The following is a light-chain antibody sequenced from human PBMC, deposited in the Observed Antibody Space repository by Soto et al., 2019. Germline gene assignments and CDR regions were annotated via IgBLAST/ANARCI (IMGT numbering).Light chain of an antibody. Sequence: IVLPPSPDALSFSPGESPPLSRRGSQSVSARLAWYKHKPGQPPRLLISDVFNRASGVAERFSGSGSETDFTLIIRRLEPEDSALYYCQHYQGGHPIAFGQGTRLEIK. V-gene: IGKV3-20*01. CDR3: QHYQGGHPIA. CDR2: DVF. J-gene: IGKJ5*01. CDR1: QSVSAR.